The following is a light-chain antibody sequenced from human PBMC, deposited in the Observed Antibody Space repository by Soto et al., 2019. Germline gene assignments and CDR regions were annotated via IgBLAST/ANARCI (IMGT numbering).Light chain of an antibody. CDR2: EVS. CDR3: SSYAGSNNLGV. CDR1: SSDVGGYNY. J-gene: IGLJ3*02. Sequence: QCVLTQPPSASGSRGQSVTISCTGTSSDVGGYNYVSWYQQHPGKAPKLMIYEVSKRPSGVPDRFSGSKSGNTASLTVSGLQPEDEADYYCSSYAGSNNLGVFGGGTKVTVL. V-gene: IGLV2-8*01.